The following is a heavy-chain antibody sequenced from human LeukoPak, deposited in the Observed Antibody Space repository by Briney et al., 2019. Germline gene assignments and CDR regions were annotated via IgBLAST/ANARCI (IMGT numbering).Heavy chain of an antibody. Sequence: SETPSLTCAAYGGSFSGYYWSWIRQPPGKGLEWIGEISHSGSTNYNPSLKSRVTISVDTSKNQFSLKLSSVTAADTAVYYCASNYDILTGPDAFDIWGQGTMLTVSS. J-gene: IGHJ3*02. CDR3: ASNYDILTGPDAFDI. V-gene: IGHV4-34*01. CDR1: GGSFSGYY. CDR2: ISHSGST. D-gene: IGHD3-9*01.